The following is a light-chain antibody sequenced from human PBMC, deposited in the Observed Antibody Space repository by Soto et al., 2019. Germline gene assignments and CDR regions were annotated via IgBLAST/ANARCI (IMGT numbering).Light chain of an antibody. Sequence: EIVMTQSPATLSVSPGARVTLSCRASQSISRNLAWYQQKPGQAPRLLIYGASSRATGIPDRFSGIGSGTDFTLTISRLEPEDFAVYYCQQYGSSPQVTFGQGTRLEIK. V-gene: IGKV3-20*01. J-gene: IGKJ5*01. CDR3: QQYGSSPQVT. CDR1: QSISRN. CDR2: GAS.